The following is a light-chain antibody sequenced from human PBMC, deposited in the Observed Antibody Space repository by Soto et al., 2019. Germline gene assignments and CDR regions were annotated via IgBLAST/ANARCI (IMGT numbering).Light chain of an antibody. CDR3: QTPYSTPIT. V-gene: IGKV1-39*01. CDR2: GAS. J-gene: IGKJ5*01. CDR1: QIIVTY. Sequence: DVLVTQSPSSLSAPVGDRVTITCRASQIIVTYLSWYQQRPGKAPTLLIYGASTLQRGVPSRFSGSGSGTDFTLTINSLQPEDSATYYCQTPYSTPITFGRGTRLEIK.